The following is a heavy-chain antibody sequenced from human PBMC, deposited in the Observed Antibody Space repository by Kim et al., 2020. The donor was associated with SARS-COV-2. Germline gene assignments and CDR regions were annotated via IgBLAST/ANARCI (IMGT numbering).Heavy chain of an antibody. Sequence: ASVKVSCKASGYTFTSYAMHWVRQAPGQRLEWMGWINAGNGNTKYSQKFQGRVTITRDTSASTAYMELSSLRSEDTAVYYCARDWGYSYGFDAFDIWGQGTMVTVSS. CDR3: ARDWGYSYGFDAFDI. J-gene: IGHJ3*02. CDR1: GYTFTSYA. D-gene: IGHD5-18*01. CDR2: INAGNGNT. V-gene: IGHV1-3*01.